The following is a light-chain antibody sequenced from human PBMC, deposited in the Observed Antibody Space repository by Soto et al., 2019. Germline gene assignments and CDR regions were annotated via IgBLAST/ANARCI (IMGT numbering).Light chain of an antibody. CDR2: LEGSGSY. V-gene: IGLV4-60*03. CDR3: ETWHSNTRV. Sequence: QPVLTQSSSASASLGSSVKLTCTLSSGHSSYIIAWHQQQPGKAPRYLMKLEGSGSYNKGSGVPDRFSGSSSGADRYLTISNLQPEDEADYYCETWHSNTRVFGTGTKVTVL. CDR1: SGHSSYI. J-gene: IGLJ1*01.